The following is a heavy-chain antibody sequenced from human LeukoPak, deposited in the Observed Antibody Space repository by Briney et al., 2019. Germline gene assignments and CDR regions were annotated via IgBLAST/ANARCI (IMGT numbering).Heavy chain of an antibody. CDR2: ISASNGNT. CDR3: ARGYSSSWVPHCDY. CDR1: GYTFTSYG. V-gene: IGHV1-18*01. D-gene: IGHD6-13*01. Sequence: GASVKVSCKASGYTFTSYGISWVRQAPGQGLEWMGWISASNGNTNYAQKLQGRVTMTTDTSTSTAYMELRSLRSDDTAVYYCARGYSSSWVPHCDYWGQGTLVTVSS. J-gene: IGHJ4*02.